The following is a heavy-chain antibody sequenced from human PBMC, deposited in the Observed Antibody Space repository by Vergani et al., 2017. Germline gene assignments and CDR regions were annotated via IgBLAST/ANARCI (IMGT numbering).Heavy chain of an antibody. V-gene: IGHV4-39*01. CDR1: GGSISSSSYY. CDR2: IYYSGST. Sequence: QVQLQESGPGLVKPSQTLSLTCTVSGGSISSSSYYWGWIRQPPGKGLEWIGSIYYSGSTYYNPSLKSRVTISVDTSKNQFSLKLSSVTAADTAVYYCARYPLGGNSVYFQHWGQGTLVTVSS. D-gene: IGHD4-23*01. J-gene: IGHJ1*01. CDR3: ARYPLGGNSVYFQH.